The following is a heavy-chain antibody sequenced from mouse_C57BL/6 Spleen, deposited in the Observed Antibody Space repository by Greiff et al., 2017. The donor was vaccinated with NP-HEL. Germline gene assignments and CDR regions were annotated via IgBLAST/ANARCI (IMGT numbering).Heavy chain of an antibody. Sequence: QVQLQQSGPELVKPGASVKISCKASGYAFSSSWMNWVKQRPGKGLEWIGRIYPGDGDTNYNGKFKGKATLTADKSSSTAYMQLSSLTSEDSAVYFCASYGIVYAMDYWGQGTSVTVSS. J-gene: IGHJ4*01. D-gene: IGHD2-1*01. CDR2: IYPGDGDT. CDR3: ASYGIVYAMDY. CDR1: GYAFSSSW. V-gene: IGHV1-82*01.